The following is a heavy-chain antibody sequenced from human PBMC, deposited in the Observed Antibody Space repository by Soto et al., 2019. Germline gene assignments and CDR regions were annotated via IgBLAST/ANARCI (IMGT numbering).Heavy chain of an antibody. J-gene: IGHJ4*02. D-gene: IGHD5-18*01. CDR1: GYMFDGYY. V-gene: IGHV1-2*02. Sequence: QVQLVQSGAEVKKPGASVKVSCKASGYMFDGYYIHWVRQAPGQGLEWMGWINPYRGYTSYAQKFQGRVTMTRDTSISTAHMELNRLSSDDTAVYYCAKDSTDTFATFFTNWGQGTLVTVSS. CDR2: INPYRGYT. CDR3: AKDSTDTFATFFTN.